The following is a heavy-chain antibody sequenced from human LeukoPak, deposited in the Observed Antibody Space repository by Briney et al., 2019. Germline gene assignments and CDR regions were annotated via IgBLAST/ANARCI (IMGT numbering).Heavy chain of an antibody. CDR2: ISSSSSYI. J-gene: IGHJ4*02. CDR3: ASILVVVAATPY. CDR1: GFTFSSYS. V-gene: IGHV3-21*01. Sequence: GGSLRLSCAASGFTFSSYSMNWVRQAPGKGLEWVSSISSSSSYIYYADSVKGRFTISRDNAKNSLYLQMSSLRAEDTAVYYCASILVVVAATPYWGQGTLVTVSS. D-gene: IGHD2-15*01.